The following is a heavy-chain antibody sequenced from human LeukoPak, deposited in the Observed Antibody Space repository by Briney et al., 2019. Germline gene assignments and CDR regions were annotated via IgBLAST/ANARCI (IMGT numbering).Heavy chain of an antibody. V-gene: IGHV4-30-2*01. CDR2: IYHSGST. CDR1: GGSISSGGYY. CDR3: ARGNRWGTMDY. J-gene: IGHJ4*02. D-gene: IGHD3-16*01. Sequence: SQTLSLTCTVSGGSISSGGYYWSWIRQPPGKGLEWIGYIYHSGSTYYNPSLKSRVTISVDRSKNQFSLKLSSVTAADTAVYYCARGNRWGTMDYWGQGTLVTVSS.